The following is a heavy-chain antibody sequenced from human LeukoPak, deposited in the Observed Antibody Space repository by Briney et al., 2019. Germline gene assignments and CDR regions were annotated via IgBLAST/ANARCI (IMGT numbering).Heavy chain of an antibody. CDR3: ARELMVRGVFNWFDP. D-gene: IGHD3-10*01. Sequence: SETLSLTCTVSGGSISSYYWSWIRQPPGKGLEWIGYIYYSGSTNYNPSLKSRVTISVDTSKNQFSLKLSSVTAADTAVYYCARELMVRGVFNWFDPWGQGILVTVSS. J-gene: IGHJ5*02. V-gene: IGHV4-59*01. CDR2: IYYSGST. CDR1: GGSISSYY.